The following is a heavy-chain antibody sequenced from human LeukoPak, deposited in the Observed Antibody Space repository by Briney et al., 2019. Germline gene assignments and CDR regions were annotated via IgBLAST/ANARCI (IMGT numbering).Heavy chain of an antibody. CDR3: ARDGEPMDYGSGSPSIDY. Sequence: GGSLRLSCAASGFTFSSYGMHWVRQAPGKGLEWVAVIWYDGSNKYYADSVKGRFTISRDNSKNTLYLQMNSLRAEDTAVYYCARDGEPMDYGSGSPSIDYWGQGTLVTVSS. CDR2: IWYDGSNK. D-gene: IGHD3-10*01. J-gene: IGHJ4*02. CDR1: GFTFSSYG. V-gene: IGHV3-33*01.